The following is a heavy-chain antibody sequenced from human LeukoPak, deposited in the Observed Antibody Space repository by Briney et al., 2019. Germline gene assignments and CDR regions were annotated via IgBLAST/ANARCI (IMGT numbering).Heavy chain of an antibody. CDR1: GFTFDDYG. J-gene: IGHJ6*03. Sequence: PGGSLRLSCAASGFTFDDYGMSWVRQAPGKGLEWVSGINWNGGSTGYADSVKGRFTISRDNAKNSLYLQMNSLRAEDTALYYCARAGFGLDPYYYYMDVWAKGPRSPSP. V-gene: IGHV3-20*04. CDR3: ARAGFGLDPYYYYMDV. CDR2: INWNGGST. D-gene: IGHD3-10*01.